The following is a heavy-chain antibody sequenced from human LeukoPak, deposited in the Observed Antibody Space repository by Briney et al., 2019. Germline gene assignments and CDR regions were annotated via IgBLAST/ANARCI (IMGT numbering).Heavy chain of an antibody. Sequence: PGGSLRLSCAASGFTFSSYGMHWVRQAPGKGLEWVAFIRYDGRNKYYADSVKGRFTISRDNSKNTLYLQMNSLRAEDTAVYYCAKDSLRKSIVGTTTRGVNDYWGQGTLVTVSS. D-gene: IGHD1-26*01. V-gene: IGHV3-30*02. J-gene: IGHJ4*02. CDR1: GFTFSSYG. CDR2: IRYDGRNK. CDR3: AKDSLRKSIVGTTTRGVNDY.